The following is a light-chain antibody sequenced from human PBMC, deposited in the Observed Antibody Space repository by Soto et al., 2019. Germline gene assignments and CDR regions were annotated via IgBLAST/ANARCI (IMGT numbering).Light chain of an antibody. CDR3: QQRSNWPIT. V-gene: IGKV3-11*01. CDR2: DVS. J-gene: IGKJ5*01. Sequence: EIVLTQSPATLSLSPGERATLSCRASQSVSSYLAWYQQKPGQAPRLLIYDVSNRATGIPARFSGSGSGTDFTLTISSLEPEDIAVYYCQQRSNWPITFGQGTRLEIK. CDR1: QSVSSY.